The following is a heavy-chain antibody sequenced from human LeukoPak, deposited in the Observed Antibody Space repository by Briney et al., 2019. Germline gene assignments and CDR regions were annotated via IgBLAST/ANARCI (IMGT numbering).Heavy chain of an antibody. CDR2: ISLNNGNT. CDR1: GYTFRDYG. CDR3: ARVRHGVLFDH. D-gene: IGHD2-8*01. J-gene: IGHJ5*02. V-gene: IGHV1-18*01. Sequence: ASVKVSCKASGYTFRDYGISWVRQAPGQGLEWMGWISLNNGNTNFAETLQGRVTITTDTSTTTTYMELTNLTSDDTAVYYCARVRHGVLFDHWGQGTLVIVSA.